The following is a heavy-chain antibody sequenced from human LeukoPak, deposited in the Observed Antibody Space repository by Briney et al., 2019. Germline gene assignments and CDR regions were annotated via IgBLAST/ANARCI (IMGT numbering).Heavy chain of an antibody. CDR3: ARGVARRWLRAYFDY. Sequence: ASVKVSCKASGYTFTSYGISWVRQAPGQGLEWMGWISAYNGNTNYAQRLQGRVTMTTDTSRSTAYLELRSLRSADTAVYYCARGVARRWLRAYFDYWGQGTLVTVSS. V-gene: IGHV1-18*01. CDR2: ISAYNGNT. J-gene: IGHJ4*02. CDR1: GYTFTSYG. D-gene: IGHD5-12*01.